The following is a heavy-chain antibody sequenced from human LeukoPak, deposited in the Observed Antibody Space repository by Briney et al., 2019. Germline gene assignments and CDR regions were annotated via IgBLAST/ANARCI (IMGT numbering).Heavy chain of an antibody. CDR3: ARVVQGVNWFDP. J-gene: IGHJ5*02. D-gene: IGHD3-16*01. CDR1: GYSISSGYY. V-gene: IGHV4-38-2*02. Sequence: SETLSLTCTVSGYSISSGYYWGWIRQPPGKGLEWIGSIYHSGSTYYNPSLKSRVTVSVDTSKNQFSLKLSSVTAADTAVYYCARVVQGVNWFDPWGQGTLVTVSS. CDR2: IYHSGST.